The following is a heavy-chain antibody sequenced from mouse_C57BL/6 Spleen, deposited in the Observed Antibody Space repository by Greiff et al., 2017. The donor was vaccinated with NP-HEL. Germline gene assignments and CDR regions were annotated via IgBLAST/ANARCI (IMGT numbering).Heavy chain of an antibody. D-gene: IGHD1-1*01. CDR1: GFTFSSYG. Sequence: EVKLMESGGDLVKPGGSLKLSCAASGFTFSSYGMSWVRQTPDKRLEWVATISSGGSYTYYPDSLKGRLTISRDNARNTLYLQMSRLTSEDTAMYYCARHGESTTVVARFDYWGQGTTLTVSS. J-gene: IGHJ2*01. V-gene: IGHV5-6*01. CDR3: ARHGESTTVVARFDY. CDR2: ISSGGSYT.